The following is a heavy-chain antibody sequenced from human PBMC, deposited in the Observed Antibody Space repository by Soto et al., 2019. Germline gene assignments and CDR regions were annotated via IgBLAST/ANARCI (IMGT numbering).Heavy chain of an antibody. Sequence: ASVKVSCKASGYAFTSYGIRWVRQATGQGLEWMGWISAYNGNTNYAQKLQGRVTMTTDTSTSTAYMELRSLRSDDTAVYYCARDHYYYDSSGYYVGLSYYYYGMDVWG. CDR1: GYAFTSYG. J-gene: IGHJ6*02. CDR2: ISAYNGNT. V-gene: IGHV1-18*01. D-gene: IGHD3-22*01. CDR3: ARDHYYYDSSGYYVGLSYYYYGMDV.